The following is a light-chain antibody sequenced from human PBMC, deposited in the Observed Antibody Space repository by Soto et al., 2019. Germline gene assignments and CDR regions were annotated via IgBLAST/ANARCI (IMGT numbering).Light chain of an antibody. CDR2: AVS. CDR1: SSDVGGYNH. V-gene: IGLV2-14*01. J-gene: IGLJ2*01. CDR3: CSCTRLSTVV. Sequence: QSALTQPASVSGSPGQSITISCTGTSSDVGGYNHVSWYQHSPGKAPKLILFAVSDRPSGVSHRFSGSKSGNTASLTISGLQAEDEDDYYCCSCTRLSTVVFGGGTQLTVL.